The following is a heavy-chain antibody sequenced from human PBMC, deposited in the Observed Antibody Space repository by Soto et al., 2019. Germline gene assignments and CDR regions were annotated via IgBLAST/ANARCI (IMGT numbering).Heavy chain of an antibody. D-gene: IGHD2-2*01. CDR3: AREDCSSTSCPPQYYYGMDV. Sequence: GASVKVSCKASGGTFSSYAISWVRQAPGQGLEWMGGIIPIFGTANYAQKFQGRVTITADESTSTAYMELSSLRSEDTAVYYCAREDCSSTSCPPQYYYGMDVWGQGTTVTVSS. J-gene: IGHJ6*02. CDR1: GGTFSSYA. V-gene: IGHV1-69*13. CDR2: IIPIFGTA.